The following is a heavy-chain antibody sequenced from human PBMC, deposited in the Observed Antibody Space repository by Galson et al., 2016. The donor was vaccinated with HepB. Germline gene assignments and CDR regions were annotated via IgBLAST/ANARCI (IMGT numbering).Heavy chain of an antibody. Sequence: RQAPGKGLEWVAVIYFDGSNNYYADSVKGRFTISRDNSKNPLSLQMNSLRAEDTAMYYCARSPYYYGSSGYYLIPDAFDIWGQGTMVTVSS. J-gene: IGHJ3*02. CDR2: IYFDGSNN. CDR3: ARSPYYYGSSGYYLIPDAFDI. D-gene: IGHD3-22*01. V-gene: IGHV3-33*01.